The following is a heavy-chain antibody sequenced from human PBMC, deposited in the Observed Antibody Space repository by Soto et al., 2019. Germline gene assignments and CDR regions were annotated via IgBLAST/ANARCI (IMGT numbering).Heavy chain of an antibody. V-gene: IGHV4-59*08. D-gene: IGHD2-2*01. CDR2: IYYSGST. J-gene: IGHJ4*02. CDR3: ARHSSGPAAIYLDY. Sequence: SETLSLTCTVSGGSISSYYWSWIRQPPGKGLEWIGYIYYSGSTNYNPSLKSRVTISVDTSKNQFSLKLSSVTAADTAVYYCARHSSGPAAIYLDYWGQGTLVTVSS. CDR1: GGSISSYY.